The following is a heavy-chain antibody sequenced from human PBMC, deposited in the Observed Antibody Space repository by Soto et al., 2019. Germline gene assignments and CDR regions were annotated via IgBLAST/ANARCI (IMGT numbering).Heavy chain of an antibody. J-gene: IGHJ6*02. V-gene: IGHV5-10-1*01. CDR1: GYSFTSYW. CDR2: IDPSDSYT. CDR3: ARHVGKQWSDYGMDV. Sequence: PGESLKISCKGSGYSFTSYWISWVRQMPGKGLEWMGRIDPSDSYTNYSPSFQGHVTISADKSISTAYLQWSSLKASDTAMYYCARHVGKQWSDYGMDVWGQGTTVTVSS. D-gene: IGHD6-19*01.